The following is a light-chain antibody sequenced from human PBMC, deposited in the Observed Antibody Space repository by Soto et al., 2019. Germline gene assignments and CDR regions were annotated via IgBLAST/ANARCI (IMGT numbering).Light chain of an antibody. CDR1: QGISNY. V-gene: IGKV1-9*01. J-gene: IGKJ1*01. Sequence: EILLTQSPSSLSASVVERVTITCRASQGISNYLAWYQQKPGKAPKLLIYAASTLHSGIPSRFSGSGSGTDFTLTISSLQSEDFAVYYCQQYNNWPRTFGQGTKVDIK. CDR3: QQYNNWPRT. CDR2: AAS.